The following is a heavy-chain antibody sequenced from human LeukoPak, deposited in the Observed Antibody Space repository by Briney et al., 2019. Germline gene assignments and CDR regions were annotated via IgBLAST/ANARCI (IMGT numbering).Heavy chain of an antibody. D-gene: IGHD3-3*01. Sequence: PGGSLRLSCAASGFTFSSYSMNWVRQAPGKGLEWVSSISSSSSYIYYADSVKGRFTISRDNAKNSLYLQMKSLRAGDTAVYYWARDRPAAIRFLEWGPNDYWSQGTLVTASS. J-gene: IGHJ4*02. CDR1: GFTFSSYS. CDR3: ARDRPAAIRFLEWGPNDY. V-gene: IGHV3-21*01. CDR2: ISSSSSYI.